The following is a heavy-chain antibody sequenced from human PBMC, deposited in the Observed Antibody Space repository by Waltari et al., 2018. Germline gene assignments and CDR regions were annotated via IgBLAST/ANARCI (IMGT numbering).Heavy chain of an antibody. CDR1: GFTLRSYA. J-gene: IGHJ4*02. D-gene: IGHD3-16*01. Sequence: EVQLVETGGGLIQPGGSLRLSGAESGFTLRSYAMTWVRQAPGKGLEWVSLITGSGDSTYYADSVKGRFTVSRDNSKNTLYLQMNSLRAEDTAVYYCAKSRGSSYGTEYLDYWGQGTLVTVSS. CDR3: AKSRGSSYGTEYLDY. V-gene: IGHV3-23*04. CDR2: ITGSGDST.